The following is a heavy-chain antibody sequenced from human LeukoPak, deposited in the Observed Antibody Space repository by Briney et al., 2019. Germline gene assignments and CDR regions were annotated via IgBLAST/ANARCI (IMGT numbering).Heavy chain of an antibody. CDR1: GDSVSSNTAA. J-gene: IGHJ4*02. Sequence: SQTLSLTCDISGDSVSSNTAAWNWIRQSPSRGLEWLGRTYYRSKWYNEYAVSVKSRITLNPDTSKNQFSLQLNSVTPEDTAVYYCARGGRGYCTSSSCYFDYWGQGTLVTVSS. V-gene: IGHV6-1*01. CDR2: TYYRSKWYN. D-gene: IGHD2-2*01. CDR3: ARGGRGYCTSSSCYFDY.